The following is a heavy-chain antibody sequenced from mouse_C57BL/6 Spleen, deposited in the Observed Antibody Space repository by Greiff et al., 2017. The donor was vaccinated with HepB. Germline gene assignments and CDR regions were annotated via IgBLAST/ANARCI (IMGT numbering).Heavy chain of an antibody. Sequence: VQLVESGPGLVQPSQSLSITCTVSGFSLTSYGVHWVRQSPGKGLEWLGVIWSGGSTDYNAAFMSRLSITKDNSKSQVFFKMNSLQAADTAIYYCAKKDYDGGGFAYWGQGTLVTVSA. CDR1: GFSLTSYG. V-gene: IGHV2-5*01. J-gene: IGHJ3*01. D-gene: IGHD2-4*01. CDR2: IWSGGST. CDR3: AKKDYDGGGFAY.